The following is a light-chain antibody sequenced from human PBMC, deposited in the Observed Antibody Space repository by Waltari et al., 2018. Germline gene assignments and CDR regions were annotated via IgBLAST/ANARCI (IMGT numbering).Light chain of an antibody. CDR3: QHFKTYPIT. CDR2: YAS. V-gene: IGKV1-13*02. CDR1: QDINRV. Sequence: AIQLTQSPSSLSASVGDRVTIACRSSQDINRVLAWYQQKPGKAPKLLIYYASSLQSGVPSRFSGSGSGTDFTLTISSLQPEDFATYHCQHFKTYPITFGQGTRLEIK. J-gene: IGKJ5*01.